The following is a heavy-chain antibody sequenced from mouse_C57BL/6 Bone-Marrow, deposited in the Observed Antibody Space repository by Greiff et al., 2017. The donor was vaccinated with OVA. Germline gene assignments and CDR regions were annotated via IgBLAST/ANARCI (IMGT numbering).Heavy chain of an antibody. D-gene: IGHD2-14*01. J-gene: IGHJ1*03. CDR1: GFNIKNTY. CDR3: ARRYDGAPDFDV. V-gene: IGHV14-3*01. Sequence: EVKLMESVAELVRPGASVKLSCTASGFNIKNTYMHWVKQRPEQGLEWIGRIDPANGNTKYAPKFQGQATITADTTSNTAYLQLSSLTSEDTAIYYCARRYDGAPDFDVWGTGTTVTVAS. CDR2: IDPANGNT.